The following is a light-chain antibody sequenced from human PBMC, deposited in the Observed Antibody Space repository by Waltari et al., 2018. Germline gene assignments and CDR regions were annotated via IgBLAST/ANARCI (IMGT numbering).Light chain of an antibody. CDR2: TAS. CDR1: QNIITW. Sequence: DIQMTQSPSTLSVSVGDRVTITCRASQNIITWLAWYQQKPGKPPRLLVHTASILETGVPSRVSGSGSGTTFTLTINCLQPDDLATYYCQQYDDFPSTFGQGTKLEIK. J-gene: IGKJ2*01. V-gene: IGKV1-5*03. CDR3: QQYDDFPST.